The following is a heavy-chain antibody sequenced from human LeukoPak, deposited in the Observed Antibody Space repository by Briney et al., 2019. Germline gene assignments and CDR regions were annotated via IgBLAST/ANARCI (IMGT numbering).Heavy chain of an antibody. CDR1: GGSFSGYY. Sequence: NASETLSLTCAVYGGSFSGYYWSWIRQPPGKGLEWIGEINHSGSTNYNPSLKSRVTISVDTSKNQFSLKLSSVTAADTAVYYCARVAGGQQLVYAFDIWGQGTMVTVSS. CDR2: INHSGST. D-gene: IGHD6-13*01. J-gene: IGHJ3*02. CDR3: ARVAGGQQLVYAFDI. V-gene: IGHV4-34*01.